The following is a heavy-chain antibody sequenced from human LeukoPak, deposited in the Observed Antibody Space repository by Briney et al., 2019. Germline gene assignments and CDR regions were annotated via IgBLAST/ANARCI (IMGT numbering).Heavy chain of an antibody. V-gene: IGHV4-39*01. CDR1: GGSISSSSYY. CDR3: ARHSLYSSGYAFDI. D-gene: IGHD6-19*01. CDR2: IYYSGST. Sequence: PSETLSLTCTVSGGSISSSSYYWGWIRQPPGTGLEWLGSIYYSGSTYYNPSLKSRVTISVDTSKNQYSLKLSSVTAADTAVYYCARHSLYSSGYAFDIWGQGRMVTVSS. J-gene: IGHJ3*02.